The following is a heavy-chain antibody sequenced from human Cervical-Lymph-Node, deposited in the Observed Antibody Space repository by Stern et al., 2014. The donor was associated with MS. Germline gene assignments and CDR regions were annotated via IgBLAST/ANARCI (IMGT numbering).Heavy chain of an antibody. CDR3: ARGNSTGYYRDWFDP. J-gene: IGHJ5*02. V-gene: IGHV2-5*02. CDR2: ISWDDDK. Sequence: QVTLRESGPTLVKPTQTLTLTCTFSGFSLSASGVSVGWIRQPPGKALEWLALISWDDDKRYSPSLKSRLTITKDTSKNQVVLTMPNMDPVDTATFYCARGNSTGYYRDWFDPWGQGTLVTVSS. D-gene: IGHD6-19*01. CDR1: GFSLSASGVS.